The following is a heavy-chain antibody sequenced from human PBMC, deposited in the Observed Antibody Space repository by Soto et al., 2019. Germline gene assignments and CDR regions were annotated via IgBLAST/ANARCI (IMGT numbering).Heavy chain of an antibody. CDR3: TTDRGYCSSTSCYRNYYYYGMDV. Sequence: VQLVESGGGLVKPGGSLRLSCAASGFTFSNAWMSWVRQAPGKGLEWVGRIKSKTDGGTTDYAAPVKGRFTISRDDSKNTLYLQMNSLKTESTAVYYCTTDRGYCSSTSCYRNYYYYGMDVWGQGTTVTVSS. CDR1: GFTFSNAW. V-gene: IGHV3-15*01. D-gene: IGHD2-2*02. CDR2: IKSKTDGGTT. J-gene: IGHJ6*02.